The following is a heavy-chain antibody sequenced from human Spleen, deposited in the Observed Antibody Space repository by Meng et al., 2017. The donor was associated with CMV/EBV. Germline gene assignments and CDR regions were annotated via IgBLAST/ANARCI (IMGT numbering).Heavy chain of an antibody. J-gene: IGHJ3*02. CDR3: ARDPDSDIVVVPAAGAFDI. D-gene: IGHD2-2*01. V-gene: IGHV3-66*03. Sequence: GESLKISCAASGFAVSSNYMSWVRQAPGKGLEWVSVIYSSGNAYYADSVKGRFTLSRDNSRNMVYLQMNSLRPEDTAVYYCARDPDSDIVVVPAAGAFDIWGQGTMVTVS. CDR2: IYSSGNA. CDR1: GFAVSSNY.